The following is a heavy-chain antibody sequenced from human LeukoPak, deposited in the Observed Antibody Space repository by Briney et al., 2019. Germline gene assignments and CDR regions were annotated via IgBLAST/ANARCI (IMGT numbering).Heavy chain of an antibody. V-gene: IGHV1-69*04. CDR3: ARDPSIAAAGTDY. CDR1: GGTFSSYA. D-gene: IGHD6-13*01. CDR2: IIPILGIA. J-gene: IGHJ4*02. Sequence: ASVKVSCKASGGTFSSYAISWVRQAPGQGLEWMGRIIPILGIANYAQKFQGRVTITADKSTSTAYMELSSLRSEDTAVYHCARDPSIAAAGTDYWGQGTLVTVSS.